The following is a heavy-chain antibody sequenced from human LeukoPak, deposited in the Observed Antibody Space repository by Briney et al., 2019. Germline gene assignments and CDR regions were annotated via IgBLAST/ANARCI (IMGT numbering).Heavy chain of an antibody. D-gene: IGHD3-3*01. J-gene: IGHJ6*04. CDR1: GFTFSSYS. Sequence: PGGSLRLSCAASGFTFSSYSMNWVRQAPGKGLEWVSSISSSSSYIYYADSVKGRFTISRDNARNSMSLQMNSLRAEDTAIYYCTRRASNYDFWSGYNVWGKGTTVTVSS. CDR2: ISSSSSYI. CDR3: TRRASNYDFWSGYNV. V-gene: IGHV3-21*06.